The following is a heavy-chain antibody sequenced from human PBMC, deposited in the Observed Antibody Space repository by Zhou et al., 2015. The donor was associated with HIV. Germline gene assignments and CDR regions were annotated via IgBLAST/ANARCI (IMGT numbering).Heavy chain of an antibody. CDR1: GFTFDRYG. D-gene: IGHD2-15*01. V-gene: IGHV3-30*18. Sequence: QVQLVESGGGVVQPGRSLRLACAASGFTFDRYGMHWVRQSPGKGLEWVAVISSGGTVDYFADTVKGRFTISRDNSKNTLHLQMNSLRPEDTAVYYCAKEGSCIGGTCSSDTSLYAFDMWGQGTMVTVSS. CDR3: AKEGSCIGGTCSSDTSLYAFDM. CDR2: ISSGGTVD. J-gene: IGHJ3*02.